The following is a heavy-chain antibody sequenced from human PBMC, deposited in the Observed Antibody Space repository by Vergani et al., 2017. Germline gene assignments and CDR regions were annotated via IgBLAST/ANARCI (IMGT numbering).Heavy chain of an antibody. J-gene: IGHJ4*02. Sequence: QVRLQESGPGVVKPPGTLSLTCAVSGGSISSSNWWTWVRQPPGKGLEWIGEIYHSGTTNYNPSLKSRFTISVDKSKNQFSLKLTSVTAADTAVYYCARDVVPRVPPAKDYWGQGTLVTVSS. CDR2: IYHSGTT. V-gene: IGHV4-4*03. CDR3: ARDVVPRVPPAKDY. CDR1: GGSISSSNW. D-gene: IGHD2-2*01.